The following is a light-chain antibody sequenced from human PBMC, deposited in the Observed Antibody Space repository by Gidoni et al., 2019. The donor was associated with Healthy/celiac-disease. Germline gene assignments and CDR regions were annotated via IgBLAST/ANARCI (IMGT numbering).Light chain of an antibody. CDR3: QQYGSAPRT. Sequence: ETALPHPPGTLSLSPGERATLSCRASQSVSRSYLAWYQQKPGQAPRLLIYGASSRATGIPDRFSGSGSGTYFTLTISKLEPEDFAVYYCQQYGSAPRTFGPGTKVDIK. CDR1: QSVSRSY. V-gene: IGKV3-20*01. CDR2: GAS. J-gene: IGKJ3*01.